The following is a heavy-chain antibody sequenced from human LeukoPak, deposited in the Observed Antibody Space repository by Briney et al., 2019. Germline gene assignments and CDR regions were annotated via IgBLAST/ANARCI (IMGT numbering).Heavy chain of an antibody. Sequence: PGGSLRLSCATSEFTFSSYAMSWARQAPGKGLEWVSAISGSGGSTYYADSVKGRFTISRDNSKKMLHLQMNSLRAEDTAIYYCARNRGSGSLTQYSFDYWGQGTLVTASS. D-gene: IGHD1-26*01. V-gene: IGHV3-23*01. CDR3: ARNRGSGSLTQYSFDY. CDR1: EFTFSSYA. CDR2: ISGSGGST. J-gene: IGHJ4*02.